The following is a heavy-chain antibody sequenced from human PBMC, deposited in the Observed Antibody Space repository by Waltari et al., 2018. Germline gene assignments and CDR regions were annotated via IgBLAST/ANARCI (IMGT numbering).Heavy chain of an antibody. CDR1: GGSFSGYY. CDR2: INHSGST. D-gene: IGHD5-18*01. J-gene: IGHJ6*02. Sequence: QVQLQQWGAGLLKPSETLSLTCAVYGGSFSGYYWSWIRQPPGKGLGWTGEINHSGSTNYNPSLKSRVTISVDTSKNQFSLKLSSVTAADTAVYYCARGRQDTAMGWAPYYYYGMDVWGQGTTVTVSS. CDR3: ARGRQDTAMGWAPYYYYGMDV. V-gene: IGHV4-34*01.